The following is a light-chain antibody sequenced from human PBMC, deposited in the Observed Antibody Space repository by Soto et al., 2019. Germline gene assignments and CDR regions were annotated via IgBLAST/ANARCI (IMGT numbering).Light chain of an antibody. CDR1: QYVGSR. CDR3: HQRQSWPRT. J-gene: IGKJ1*01. CDR2: YMS. Sequence: EIVLTQSPATLYSSPGETATLSCRASQYVGSRLAWYQHKPGQAPRLLIYYMSKRATGIPARFSGSGSGTAFTLTISRLAPDDFAIYYCHQRQSWPRTFGQGTKVEIK. V-gene: IGKV3-11*01.